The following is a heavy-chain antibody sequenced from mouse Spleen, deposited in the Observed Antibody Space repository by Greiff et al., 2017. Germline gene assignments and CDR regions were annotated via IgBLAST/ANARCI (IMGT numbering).Heavy chain of an antibody. D-gene: IGHD4-1*01. CDR2: ISSGGSYT. CDR1: GFTVSSYA. Sequence: EVKLVESGGGLVKPGGSLKLSCAASGFTVSSYAMSWVRQTPEKRLEWVATISSGGSYTYYPDSVKGRFTISRDNAKNTLYLQMSSLRSEDTAMYYCARTGRDWYFDVWGAGTTVTVSS. V-gene: IGHV5-9-1*01. J-gene: IGHJ1*01. CDR3: ARTGRDWYFDV.